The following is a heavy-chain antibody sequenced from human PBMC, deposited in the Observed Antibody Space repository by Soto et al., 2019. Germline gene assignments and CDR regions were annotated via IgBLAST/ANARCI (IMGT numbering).Heavy chain of an antibody. CDR3: ARGGGYDPFDY. CDR2: ITHPDNT. V-gene: IGHV4-30-2*01. Sequence: PSETLSLTCTFSGASIPYGGYSWSWIRQPAGKGLEWIGYITHPDNTFYNPSFQSRLTLSIDRSKNQFSLKLASMTAADTAVYYCARGGGYDPFDYWGQGTQVTVSS. CDR1: GASIPYGGYS. J-gene: IGHJ4*02. D-gene: IGHD5-12*01.